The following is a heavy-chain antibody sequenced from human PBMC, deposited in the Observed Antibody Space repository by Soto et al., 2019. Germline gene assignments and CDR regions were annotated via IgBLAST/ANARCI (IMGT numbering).Heavy chain of an antibody. Sequence: LRLSCAASGFTFSSYWMSWVRQAPGKGLEWVANIKQDGSEKYYVDSVKGRFTISRDNAKNSLYLQMNSLRAEDTAVYYCARDRYSYYDFWSGSLPYYYYGMDVWGQGTTVTVSS. D-gene: IGHD3-3*01. CDR2: IKQDGSEK. J-gene: IGHJ6*02. CDR3: ARDRYSYYDFWSGSLPYYYYGMDV. V-gene: IGHV3-7*01. CDR1: GFTFSSYW.